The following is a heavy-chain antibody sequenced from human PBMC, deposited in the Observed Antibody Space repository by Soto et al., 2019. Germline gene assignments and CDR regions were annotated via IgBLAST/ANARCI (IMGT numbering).Heavy chain of an antibody. V-gene: IGHV3-53*01. J-gene: IGHJ4*02. CDR2: IYSGGST. CDR3: AKEVVLMVYDGQFDY. D-gene: IGHD2-8*01. CDR1: GFTVSSNF. Sequence: GGSLRLSCVASGFTVSSNFMTWVRQAPGKGLEWVSVIYSGGSTYYADSVKGRFTISRDKSKNTLYLQMNSLRAEDTAVYYCAKEVVLMVYDGQFDYWGQGTLVTVSS.